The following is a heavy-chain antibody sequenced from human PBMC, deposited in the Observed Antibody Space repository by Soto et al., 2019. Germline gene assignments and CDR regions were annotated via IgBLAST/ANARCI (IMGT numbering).Heavy chain of an antibody. Sequence: GGSLRLSCAASGFTFDDYTMHWVRQAPGKGLEWVSLISWDGGSTYYADSVKGRFTISRDNSKNSLYLQMNSLRTEDTALYYCAKSSGDFWSGYPDYWGQGTLVTVSS. CDR1: GFTFDDYT. V-gene: IGHV3-43*01. J-gene: IGHJ4*02. D-gene: IGHD3-3*01. CDR2: ISWDGGST. CDR3: AKSSGDFWSGYPDY.